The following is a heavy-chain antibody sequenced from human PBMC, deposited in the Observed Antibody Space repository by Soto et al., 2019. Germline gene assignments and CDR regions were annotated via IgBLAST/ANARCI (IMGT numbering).Heavy chain of an antibody. CDR2: ISGSGGST. V-gene: IGHV3-23*01. CDR1: GFTFSSYA. Sequence: PGGSLRLSCAASGFTFSSYAMSWVRQAPGKGLEWVSAISGSGGSTYYADSVKGRFTISRDNSKNTLYLQMNSLRAEDTAVYYCVGYGSGSYYKLVDYWGQGTLVTVSS. D-gene: IGHD3-10*01. J-gene: IGHJ4*02. CDR3: VGYGSGSYYKLVDY.